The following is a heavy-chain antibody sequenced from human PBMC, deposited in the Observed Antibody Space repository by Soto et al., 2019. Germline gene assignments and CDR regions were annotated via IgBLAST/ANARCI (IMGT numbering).Heavy chain of an antibody. J-gene: IGHJ6*02. CDR1: GYSFTSYW. CDR3: ARLDSSSWYPRNYYYYYGMDV. D-gene: IGHD6-13*01. V-gene: IGHV5-51*01. Sequence: GESLKISCKGSGYSFTSYWIGWVRQMPGKGLEWMGIIYPGDSDTRYSPSFQGQVTISADKSISTAYLQWSSLKASDTAMYYCARLDSSSWYPRNYYYYYGMDVWGQGTTVTVSS. CDR2: IYPGDSDT.